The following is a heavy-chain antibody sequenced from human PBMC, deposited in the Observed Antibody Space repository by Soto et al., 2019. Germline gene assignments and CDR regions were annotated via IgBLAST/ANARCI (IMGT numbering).Heavy chain of an antibody. Sequence: ASVKVSCKASGYTFTSYGISWVRQAPGQGLEWMGWISAYNGNTNYAQKLQGRVTMTTDTSTSTAYMELRSLRSDDTAVYYCARVPDSSSWYGGSRLVNWFDPWGQRTLVTVSS. J-gene: IGHJ5*02. CDR2: ISAYNGNT. V-gene: IGHV1-18*01. D-gene: IGHD6-13*01. CDR3: ARVPDSSSWYGGSRLVNWFDP. CDR1: GYTFTSYG.